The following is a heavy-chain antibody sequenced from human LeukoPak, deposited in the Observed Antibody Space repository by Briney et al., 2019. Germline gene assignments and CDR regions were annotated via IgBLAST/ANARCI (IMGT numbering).Heavy chain of an antibody. D-gene: IGHD2-15*01. V-gene: IGHV3-30*04. J-gene: IGHJ4*02. CDR2: ISYDGSNK. Sequence: GGSLRLSCAASGFTFSGYAMHWVRQAPGKGLEWVAVISYDGSNKYYADSVKGRFTISRDNSKNTLYLQMNSLRAEDTAVYYCARPGYCSGGSCYPGYFDYWGQGTLVTVSS. CDR1: GFTFSGYA. CDR3: ARPGYCSGGSCYPGYFDY.